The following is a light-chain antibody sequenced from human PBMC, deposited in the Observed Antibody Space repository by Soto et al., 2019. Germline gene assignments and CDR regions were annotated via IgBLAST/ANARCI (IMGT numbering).Light chain of an antibody. CDR2: DAS. CDR1: QSINNR. CDR3: QQYDNYKPLT. V-gene: IGKV1-5*01. J-gene: IGKJ4*01. Sequence: IQMTQSPSTLSSSIGDRFTITCRASQSINNRLAWYQQKPGKAPKLLIFDASSLESGTPSRFSGRRSGTQFTLTINGLQPDDFATYYCQQYDNYKPLTFGGGTKVDIK.